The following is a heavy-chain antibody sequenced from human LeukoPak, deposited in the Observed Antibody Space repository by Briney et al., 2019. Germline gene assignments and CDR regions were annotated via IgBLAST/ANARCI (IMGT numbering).Heavy chain of an antibody. V-gene: IGHV3-30*02. J-gene: IGHJ4*02. CDR3: AKAIYSSSSGVVDY. Sequence: GGSLRLSCAASGFIFSNYAMHWVRQAPGKGLEWVTIIRYDGSNKYYAESVKGRFTISRDNSKNTLYLQMNSLRAEDTAVYYCAKAIYSSSSGVVDYWGQGTLVTVSS. CDR1: GFIFSNYA. D-gene: IGHD6-6*01. CDR2: IRYDGSNK.